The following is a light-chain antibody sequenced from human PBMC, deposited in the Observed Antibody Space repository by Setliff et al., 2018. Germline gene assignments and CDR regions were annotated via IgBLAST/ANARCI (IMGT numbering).Light chain of an antibody. Sequence: QSALTQPRSVSGSPGQSVTISCTGTSSDVGGYNYVSWYQQHPGKAPKLMIYDVAKRPPGVPHRFSGSKSGNTASLTISGLQAEDEADYYCCSYAGSYTYVFGTGTKVTVL. V-gene: IGLV2-11*01. CDR3: CSYAGSYTYV. J-gene: IGLJ1*01. CDR2: DVA. CDR1: SSDVGGYNY.